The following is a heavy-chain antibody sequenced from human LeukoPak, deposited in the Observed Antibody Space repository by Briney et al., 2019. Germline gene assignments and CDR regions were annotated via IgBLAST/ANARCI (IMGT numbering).Heavy chain of an antibody. J-gene: IGHJ4*02. D-gene: IGHD3-22*01. CDR1: GGSFSSYY. CDR2: IYYSGST. CDR3: ARGGVDSSGYYYGY. V-gene: IGHV4-59*01. Sequence: KSSGTLSLTCTVCGGSFSSYYWSWIRQPPGKGLEWIGYIYYSGSTNYNPSLKSRVTISVDTSKNQFSLKLSSVTAADTAVYYCARGGVDSSGYYYGYWGQGTLVTVSS.